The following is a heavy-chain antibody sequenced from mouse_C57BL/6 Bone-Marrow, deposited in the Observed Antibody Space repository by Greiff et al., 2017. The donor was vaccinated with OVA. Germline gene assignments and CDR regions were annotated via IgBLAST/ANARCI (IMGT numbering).Heavy chain of an antibody. CDR3: TTLYGSSYETWFAY. V-gene: IGHV14-4*01. CDR2: IDPENGDT. Sequence: EVKLQESGAELVRPGASVKLSCTASGFNIKDDYMHWVKQRPEQGLEWIGWIDPENGDTAYASKFQGKATLTADTSSNTAYLQLSSLTSDDTAVYYCTTLYGSSYETWFAYWGQGTLVTVSA. J-gene: IGHJ3*01. CDR1: GFNIKDDY. D-gene: IGHD1-1*01.